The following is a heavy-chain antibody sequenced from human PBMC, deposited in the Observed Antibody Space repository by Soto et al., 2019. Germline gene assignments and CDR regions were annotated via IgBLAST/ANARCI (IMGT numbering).Heavy chain of an antibody. D-gene: IGHD6-6*01. Sequence: QVQLHQWGAGLLKPSETLSLAYSIYSGSFSGYYWSWIRQPPGKGLEWIGEISQSGHTNYSPSLKSRVSISIDTSKKQFSLNLASVSAADTAVYYCARAPKVSGSSQTRPDFWGQGTLVTVSS. V-gene: IGHV4-34*01. CDR1: SGSFSGYY. J-gene: IGHJ4*02. CDR2: ISQSGHT. CDR3: ARAPKVSGSSQTRPDF.